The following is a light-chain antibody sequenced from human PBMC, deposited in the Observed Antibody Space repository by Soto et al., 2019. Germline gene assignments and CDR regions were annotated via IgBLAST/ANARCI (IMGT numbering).Light chain of an antibody. CDR2: NVY. Sequence: QSALTQPPSVSGSPGQSVTISCTGTSSDVGAYNFVSWHQQHPGKAPKLMIYNVYDRPSGISYRFSGSKSGNTASLTISGLQGEDEADYYCSAYTVSRTYVFGTGTKVTV. J-gene: IGLJ1*01. CDR3: SAYTVSRTYV. V-gene: IGLV2-14*03. CDR1: SSDVGAYNF.